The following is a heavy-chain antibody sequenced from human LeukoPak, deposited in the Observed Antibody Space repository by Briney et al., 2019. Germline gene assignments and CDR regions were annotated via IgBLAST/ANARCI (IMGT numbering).Heavy chain of an antibody. Sequence: SETLSLTWPVSGASISSYCRSWTRHPAGNGLGWIVHIYTSGSTNYNPSLKSRVTMSVDTSKNQFSLQLSSVTAADTAVYYCARDPSVVRGVHGDVWGKGTTVTVSS. CDR3: ARDPSVVRGVHGDV. D-gene: IGHD3-10*01. V-gene: IGHV4-4*07. CDR1: GASISSYC. CDR2: IYTSGST. J-gene: IGHJ6*04.